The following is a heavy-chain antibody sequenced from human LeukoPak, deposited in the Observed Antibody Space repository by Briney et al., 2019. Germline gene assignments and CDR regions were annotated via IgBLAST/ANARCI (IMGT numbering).Heavy chain of an antibody. CDR3: ARVERWLQYDY. CDR1: GGSFSGYY. J-gene: IGHJ4*02. D-gene: IGHD5-24*01. CDR2: ISHSGST. Sequence: SETLSLTCAVYGGSFSGYYWSWIRQPPGKGLEWIGEISHSGSTNYNPSLKSRVTISVDTSKNQFSLKLSSVTAADTAVYYCARVERWLQYDYWGQGTLVTVSS. V-gene: IGHV4-34*01.